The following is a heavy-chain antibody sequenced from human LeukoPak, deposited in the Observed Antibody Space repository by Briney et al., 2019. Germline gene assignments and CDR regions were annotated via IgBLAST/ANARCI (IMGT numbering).Heavy chain of an antibody. D-gene: IGHD4-17*01. V-gene: IGHV1-18*01. CDR1: GYTFSSYG. CDR2: ISAYNGNT. CDR3: ARTIDYGDSEVLDY. J-gene: IGHJ4*02. Sequence: GASVKVSCKASGYTFSSYGVSWVRQAPGQGLEWMGWISAYNGNTNYAQKVPGRVTMTTDTSTSTAYMDLRSLRSDDTAVYYCARTIDYGDSEVLDYWGQGTLVTVSS.